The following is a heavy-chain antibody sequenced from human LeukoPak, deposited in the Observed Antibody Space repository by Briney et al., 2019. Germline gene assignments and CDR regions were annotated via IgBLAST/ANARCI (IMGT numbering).Heavy chain of an antibody. J-gene: IGHJ6*02. CDR3: ASSGETTVTTYYYYGMDV. D-gene: IGHD4-17*01. Sequence: SETLSLTCAVCGGSFSGYYWSWIRQPPGKGLEWIGEINHSGSTNYNPSLKSRVTISVDTSKNQFSLKLSSVTAAGTAVYYCASSGETTVTTYYYYGMDVWGQGTTVTVSS. CDR2: INHSGST. V-gene: IGHV4-34*01. CDR1: GGSFSGYY.